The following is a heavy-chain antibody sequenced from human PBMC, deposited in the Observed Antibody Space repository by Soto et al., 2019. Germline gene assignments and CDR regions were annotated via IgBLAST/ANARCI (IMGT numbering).Heavy chain of an antibody. CDR2: IYHGGST. V-gene: IGHV4-30-2*01. D-gene: IGHD3-10*01. J-gene: IGHJ5*02. CDR3: ARFSGNYENWFDP. CDR1: GGCFSSGDYS. Sequence: SETLSLTCTVSGGCFSSGDYSWSWIRQPPGKALEWIGYIYHGGSTYYNPSLRSRVTISVDRSKNQFSLRLNSVTAADTAVYYCARFSGNYENWFDPWGQGTLVTVSS.